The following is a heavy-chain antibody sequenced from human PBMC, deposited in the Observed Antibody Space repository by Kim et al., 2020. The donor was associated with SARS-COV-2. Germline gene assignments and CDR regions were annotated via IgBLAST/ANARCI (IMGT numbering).Heavy chain of an antibody. V-gene: IGHV3-21*01. Sequence: GGSLRLSCAASGFTFSSYSMNWVRQAPGKGLEWVSSISSSSSYIYYADSVKGRFTISRDNAKNSLYLQMNSLRAEDTAVYYSAREWQDSVVVPAAMPSDGMDVWGQGTTVTVSS. D-gene: IGHD2-2*01. J-gene: IGHJ6*02. CDR3: AREWQDSVVVPAAMPSDGMDV. CDR2: ISSSSSYI. CDR1: GFTFSSYS.